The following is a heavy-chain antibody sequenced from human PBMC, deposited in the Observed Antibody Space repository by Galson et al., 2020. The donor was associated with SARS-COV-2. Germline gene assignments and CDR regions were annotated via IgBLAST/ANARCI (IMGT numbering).Heavy chain of an antibody. J-gene: IGHJ6*02. CDR2: ICWNSGSI. Sequence: GGSLRLSCAATGFTFDDYAMHWVRQAPGKGLEWVSGICWNSGSIGYADSVKGRFTISRDNAKNSLYLQMNSLRAEDTAMYYCATLRGLNGAGTSDYYYCGMEVWSQGTTVTVSS. CDR1: GFTFDDYA. CDR3: ATLRGLNGAGTSDYYYCGMEV. V-gene: IGHV3-9*01. D-gene: IGHD6-19*01.